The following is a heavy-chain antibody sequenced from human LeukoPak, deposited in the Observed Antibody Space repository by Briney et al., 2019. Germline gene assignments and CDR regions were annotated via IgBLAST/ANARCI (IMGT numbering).Heavy chain of an antibody. CDR3: ARHQGKGIQLWTT. Sequence: SSETLSLTCTVSGGSISSSSYYWGWIRQPRGKGREWIVSIYYSGSTYYNPSLKSRVTISVDTSKNQFSLKLSSVTAADTAVYYCARHQGKGIQLWTTWGQGTLVTGSS. CDR2: IYYSGST. CDR1: GGSISSSSYY. J-gene: IGHJ5*02. D-gene: IGHD5-18*01. V-gene: IGHV4-39*01.